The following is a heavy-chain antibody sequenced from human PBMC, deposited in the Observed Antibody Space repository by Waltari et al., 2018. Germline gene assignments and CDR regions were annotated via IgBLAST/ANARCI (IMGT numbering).Heavy chain of an antibody. Sequence: QVPLMQSGAEVKKPGSSVKVSCKSSGGPFSSYAISWVRQAPGQGLEWMGGIIPIFGTANYAKKFQGRVTITADKSTSTAYMELSSMRSEDTAVYYCARGSRGRQGGADWGQGTLVTVSS. J-gene: IGHJ4*02. CDR3: ARGSRGRQGGAD. V-gene: IGHV1-69*14. CDR2: IIPIFGTA. D-gene: IGHD3-10*01. CDR1: GGPFSSYA.